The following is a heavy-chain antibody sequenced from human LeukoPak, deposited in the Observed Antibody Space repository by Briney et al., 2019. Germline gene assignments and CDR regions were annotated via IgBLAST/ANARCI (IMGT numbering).Heavy chain of an antibody. V-gene: IGHV4-61*02. Sequence: PSQTLSLTCTVSGGSISSGSYYWSWVRQPAGTGLEWIGRIYTSGSTNYNPSHKSRVTISVDTSKNQFSLKLSSVTAADTAVYYCARLYYDFWSGYYFDPWGQGTLVTVSS. CDR2: IYTSGST. CDR1: GGSISSGSYY. D-gene: IGHD3-3*01. J-gene: IGHJ5*02. CDR3: ARLYYDFWSGYYFDP.